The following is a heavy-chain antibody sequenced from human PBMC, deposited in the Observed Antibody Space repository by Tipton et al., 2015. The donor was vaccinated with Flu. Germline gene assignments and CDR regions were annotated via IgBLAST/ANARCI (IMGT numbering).Heavy chain of an antibody. V-gene: IGHV4-4*07. D-gene: IGHD3-10*01. CDR2: IYTSGST. CDR1: GGSISSYY. Sequence: TLSLTCTVSGGSISSYYWSWIRQPAGKGLEWIGRIYTSGSTNYNPSLKSRVTMSVDTSKNQFSLKLSSVTAADMAVYYCARDSGLWFGELYIDYWGQGTLVTVSS. J-gene: IGHJ4*02. CDR3: ARDSGLWFGELYIDY.